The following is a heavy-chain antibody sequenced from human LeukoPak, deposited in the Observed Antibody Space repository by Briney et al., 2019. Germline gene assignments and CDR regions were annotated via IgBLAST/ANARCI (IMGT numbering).Heavy chain of an antibody. CDR2: ITNDGSST. Sequence: GGSLRLSCAASGLTFSSHWMHWVRQAPGKGLVWVSRITNDGSSTTYADSVKGRFTISRDNSKNMLYLQMNSLRDDDTGVYYCARDRRATPMYFFDFWGQGTPVTVSS. J-gene: IGHJ4*02. CDR3: ARDRRATPMYFFDF. V-gene: IGHV3-74*01. CDR1: GLTFSSHW. D-gene: IGHD2-15*01.